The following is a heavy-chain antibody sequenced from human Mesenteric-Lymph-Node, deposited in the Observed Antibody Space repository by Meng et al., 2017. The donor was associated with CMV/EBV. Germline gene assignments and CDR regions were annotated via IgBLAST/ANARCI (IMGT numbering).Heavy chain of an antibody. D-gene: IGHD3-16*01. CDR3: ARVPSMIFYGMDV. J-gene: IGHJ6*02. CDR1: GFTFSSYS. CDR2: ISSNTTYI. Sequence: GGSLRLSCAASGFTFSSYSMNWVRQAPGKGLEWVSSISSNTTYIHFADSVKGRFTVSRDNAKNSLYLEMNSLRGEDTAAYYCARVPSMIFYGMDVWGQGTTVTVSS. V-gene: IGHV3-21*01.